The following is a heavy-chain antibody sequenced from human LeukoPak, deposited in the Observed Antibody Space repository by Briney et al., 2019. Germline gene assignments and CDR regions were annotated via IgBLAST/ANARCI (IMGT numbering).Heavy chain of an antibody. J-gene: IGHJ5*02. CDR2: INHSGST. Sequence: SETLSLTCAVYGGSFSGYYWRWIRQPPGKGLEWIGEINHSGSTNYNPSLKSRVTISVDTSKNQFSLKLSSVTAADTAVYYCARGVSGYYDYVWGSYRPYNWFDPWGQGTLVTVSS. CDR1: GGSFSGYY. V-gene: IGHV4-34*01. D-gene: IGHD3-16*02. CDR3: ARGVSGYYDYVWGSYRPYNWFDP.